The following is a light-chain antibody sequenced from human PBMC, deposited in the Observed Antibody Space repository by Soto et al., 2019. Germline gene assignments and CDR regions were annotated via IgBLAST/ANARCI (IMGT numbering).Light chain of an antibody. Sequence: QSALTQPPSASGSPGQSVTISCTGTSSDVGGYNFVSWYQQYPGKVPKLMVYEVNKRPSGVPDRFSGSKSGNPASLTVSGLQAEDEADYYCTSYAGGNNVFGTGTKLTVL. CDR2: EVN. V-gene: IGLV2-8*01. CDR1: SSDVGGYNF. J-gene: IGLJ1*01. CDR3: TSYAGGNNV.